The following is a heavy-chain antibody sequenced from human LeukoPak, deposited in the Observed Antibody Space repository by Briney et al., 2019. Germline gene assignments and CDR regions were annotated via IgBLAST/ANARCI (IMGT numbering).Heavy chain of an antibody. CDR2: INHSGST. Sequence: SETLSLTCAVYGGSFSGYYWSWIRQPPGKGLEWIGEINHSGSTNYNPSLKSRVTISVDTSKNRFSLKLSSVTAADTAVYYCARGPAVAEGFDYWGQGTLVTVSS. J-gene: IGHJ4*02. D-gene: IGHD6-19*01. CDR1: GGSFSGYY. CDR3: ARGPAVAEGFDY. V-gene: IGHV4-34*01.